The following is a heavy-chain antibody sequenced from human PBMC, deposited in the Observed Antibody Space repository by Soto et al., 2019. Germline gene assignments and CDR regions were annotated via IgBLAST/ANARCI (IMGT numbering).Heavy chain of an antibody. Sequence: GGSLRLSCAASGFNLSSSAMNWVRQAPGKGLEWLSVISYDGSKKYYADSVKGRFTISRGDSKNTLYLQMHSLRADDTAVYYCTRDRCSGTSCYFRYWGQGTLVTVSS. J-gene: IGHJ4*02. CDR2: ISYDGSKK. CDR3: TRDRCSGTSCYFRY. D-gene: IGHD2-2*01. CDR1: GFNLSSSA. V-gene: IGHV3-30-3*01.